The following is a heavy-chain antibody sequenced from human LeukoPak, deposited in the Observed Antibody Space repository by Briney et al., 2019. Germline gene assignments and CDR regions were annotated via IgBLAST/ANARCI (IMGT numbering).Heavy chain of an antibody. V-gene: IGHV3-23*01. J-gene: IGHJ4*02. CDR1: GYTFSSYW. CDR3: AKLTTS. Sequence: GGSLRLSCVVSGYTFSSYWMSWVRQAPGKGLEWVAVTVGGGDGTYYADSVKGRFTISRDNSNNTLYLQMNSLRAEDTAVYYCAKLTTSWGQGTLVTVSS. D-gene: IGHD4-11*01. CDR2: TVGGGDGT.